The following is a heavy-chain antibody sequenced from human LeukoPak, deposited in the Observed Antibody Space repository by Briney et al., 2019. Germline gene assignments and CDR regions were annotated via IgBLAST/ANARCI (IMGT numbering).Heavy chain of an antibody. D-gene: IGHD3-16*01. V-gene: IGHV3-21*01. CDR2: ISSSSSYI. Sequence: GGSLRLSCAASGFTFSSYSMNWVRQAPGKGLEWVSSISSSSSYIYYADSVKGRFTISRDNAKNSLYLQMNSLRAEDTAVYYCTTTPGEEDAFDIWGQGTMVTVSS. J-gene: IGHJ3*02. CDR3: TTTPGEEDAFDI. CDR1: GFTFSSYS.